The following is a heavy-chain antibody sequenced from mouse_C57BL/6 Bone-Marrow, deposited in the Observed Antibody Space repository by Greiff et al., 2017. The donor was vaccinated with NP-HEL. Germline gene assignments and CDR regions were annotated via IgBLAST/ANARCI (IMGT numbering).Heavy chain of an antibody. Sequence: VQLQQSGAELVKPGASVKISCKASGYAFSSYWINWVKQRPGKGLEWIGQIYPGDGDTNYNGKFKGKATLTAGKSSSTAYMQLSSLTSEDSAVYFCAKRASRGFAYWGQGTLVTVSA. J-gene: IGHJ3*01. CDR1: GYAFSSYW. CDR3: AKRASRGFAY. D-gene: IGHD3-3*01. CDR2: IYPGDGDT. V-gene: IGHV1-80*01.